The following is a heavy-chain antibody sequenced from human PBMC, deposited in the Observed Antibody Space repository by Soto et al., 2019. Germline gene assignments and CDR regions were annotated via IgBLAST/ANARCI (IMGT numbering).Heavy chain of an antibody. Sequence: LSLTCAVSGYPISSGYYWGWIRQPPGKGLEWIGSIYHSGSTYYNPSLKSRVTISVDTSKNQFSLKLSSVTAADTAVYYCARGYCSSTSCYSDYWGQGTLVTVSS. CDR3: ARGYCSSTSCYSDY. V-gene: IGHV4-38-2*01. CDR2: IYHSGST. CDR1: GYPISSGYY. J-gene: IGHJ4*02. D-gene: IGHD2-2*01.